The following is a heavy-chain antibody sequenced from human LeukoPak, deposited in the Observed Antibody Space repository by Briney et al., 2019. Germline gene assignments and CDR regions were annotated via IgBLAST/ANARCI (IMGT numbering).Heavy chain of an antibody. D-gene: IGHD1-1*01. Sequence: GGSLRLSCAASGFTFSTYSMNWVRQAPGKGLEWVSSISSSSSYINYADSVRGRFTISRDNAKNSLFLQMDSLRGEDTAVYYCARCTTGKTFGSLREIKKSREIDYWGQGTLVTVSS. J-gene: IGHJ4*02. CDR1: GFTFSTYS. CDR3: ARCTTGKTFGSLREIKKSREIDY. V-gene: IGHV3-21*01. CDR2: ISSSSSYI.